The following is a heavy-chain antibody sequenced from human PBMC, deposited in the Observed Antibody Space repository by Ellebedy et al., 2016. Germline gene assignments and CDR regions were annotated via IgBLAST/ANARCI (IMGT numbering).Heavy chain of an antibody. V-gene: IGHV3-7*01. CDR2: IKQDGSDK. D-gene: IGHD1-7*01. CDR3: AKLARQLDY. CDR1: GFTFRNYW. Sequence: GGSLRLXXAASGFTFRNYWMTWVRQAPGKGLEWVANIKQDGSDKYYVDSVKGRFTISRDNAKNSLYLQMNSLRAEDTAVYYCAKLARQLDYWGQGTLVTVSS. J-gene: IGHJ4*02.